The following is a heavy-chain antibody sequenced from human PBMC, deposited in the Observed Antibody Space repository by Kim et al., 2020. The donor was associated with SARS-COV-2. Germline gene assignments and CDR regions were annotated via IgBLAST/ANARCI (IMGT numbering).Heavy chain of an antibody. CDR1: GGPVSSGSYY. CDR3: AREPYSSSWGMDV. CDR2: IYYSGST. D-gene: IGHD6-6*01. Sequence: SETLSLTCTVSGGPVSSGSYYWSWIRQPPGKGLEWIGYIYYSGSTNYNPSLKSRVTISVDTSKNQFSLKLSSVTAADTAVYYCAREPYSSSWGMDVWGQGTTVTVSS. V-gene: IGHV4-61*01. J-gene: IGHJ6*02.